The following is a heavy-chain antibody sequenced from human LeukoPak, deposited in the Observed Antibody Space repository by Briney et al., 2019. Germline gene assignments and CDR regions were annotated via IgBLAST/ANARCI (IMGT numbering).Heavy chain of an antibody. CDR1: GFTFDDYT. V-gene: IGHV3-43*01. CDR3: AKGSRGYSYGYPNYYYYYMDV. CDR2: ISWDGGST. J-gene: IGHJ6*03. Sequence: PGGSLRLSCAASGFTFDDYTMHWVRQAPGKGLEWVSLISWDGGSTYYADSVKGRFTISRDNSKNSLYLQMNSLRTEDTALYYCAKGSRGYSYGYPNYYYYYMDVWGKGTTVTVSS. D-gene: IGHD5-18*01.